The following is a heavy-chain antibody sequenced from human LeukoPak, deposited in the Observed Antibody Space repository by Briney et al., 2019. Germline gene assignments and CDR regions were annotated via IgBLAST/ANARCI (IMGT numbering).Heavy chain of an antibody. Sequence: GRSLRLSCAASGFTFDDYAMHWVRQAPGNGLEWVSGISWNSGSIGYADSVKGRFTISRDNAKNSLYLQMNSLRAEDTALYYCATEITNDAFDIWGQGTMVTVSS. V-gene: IGHV3-9*01. D-gene: IGHD3-10*01. J-gene: IGHJ3*02. CDR1: GFTFDDYA. CDR2: ISWNSGSI. CDR3: ATEITNDAFDI.